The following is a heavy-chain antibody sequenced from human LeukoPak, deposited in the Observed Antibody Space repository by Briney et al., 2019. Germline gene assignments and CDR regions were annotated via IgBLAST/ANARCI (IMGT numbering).Heavy chain of an antibody. Sequence: PGGSLRLSCAASGFTFSSYAMSWVRQAPGKGLEWVSAISGSGGSTYYADSVKGRFTISRDNSKNTLYLQMNSLRAEDTAVYYCARVGIAEPSAFDYWGQGTLVTVSS. D-gene: IGHD6-13*01. CDR3: ARVGIAEPSAFDY. V-gene: IGHV3-23*01. CDR1: GFTFSSYA. CDR2: ISGSGGST. J-gene: IGHJ4*02.